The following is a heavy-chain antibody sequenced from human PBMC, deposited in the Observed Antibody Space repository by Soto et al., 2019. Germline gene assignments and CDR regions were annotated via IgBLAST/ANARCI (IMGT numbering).Heavy chain of an antibody. CDR2: ISWNSGSI. V-gene: IGHV3-9*01. CDR3: AKAATRAYWYCDL. J-gene: IGHJ2*01. Sequence: EVQLVESGGGLVQPGRSLRLSCAASGFTFDDYAMHWVRQAPGKGLEWVSGISWNSGSIGYADSVKGRFTISRDNAKNSLYLQRNSLRAEDTALYYCAKAATRAYWYCDLWGRGTMVTFSS. CDR1: GFTFDDYA.